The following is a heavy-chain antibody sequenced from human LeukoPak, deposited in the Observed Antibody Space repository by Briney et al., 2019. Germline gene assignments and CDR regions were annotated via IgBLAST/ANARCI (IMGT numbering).Heavy chain of an antibody. D-gene: IGHD6-13*01. CDR2: IYYSGSA. V-gene: IGHV4-59*01. CDR3: ARANQQLSDLDY. Sequence: SETLSLTCTVSGGSISSYHWSWIRQPPGKGLEWIGYIYYSGSANYNPSLKSRVTISVDTSKNQFSLKLTSVTAADTAVYYCARANQQLSDLDYWGQGTLVTLSS. CDR1: GGSISSYH. J-gene: IGHJ4*02.